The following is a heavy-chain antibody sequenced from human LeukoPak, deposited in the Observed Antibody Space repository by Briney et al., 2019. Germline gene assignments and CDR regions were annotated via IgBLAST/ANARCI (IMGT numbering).Heavy chain of an antibody. D-gene: IGHD6-13*01. J-gene: IGHJ4*02. Sequence: SETLSLTCSVSGGSISTYSWTWIRQPAGKGLEWIGRIYTSGSTNYNPSLKSRVTMSVDTSKSQFSLNLSSVTAADTAVYYCARAAAGSSKYDYWGQGILVTVSS. V-gene: IGHV4-4*07. CDR1: GGSISTYS. CDR2: IYTSGST. CDR3: ARAAAGSSKYDY.